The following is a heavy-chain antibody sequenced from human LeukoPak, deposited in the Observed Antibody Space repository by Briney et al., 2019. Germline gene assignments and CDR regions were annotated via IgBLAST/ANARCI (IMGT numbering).Heavy chain of an antibody. CDR3: ARVGYDSSGYYLHDY. CDR1: GYTFTSYD. J-gene: IGHJ4*02. Sequence: GASVTVSCKASGYTFTSYDINWVRQATGQGLEWMGWMNPNSGNTGSAQKFQGRVSITRNTPISTAYMELSSLRSEDTAVYYCARVGYDSSGYYLHDYWGQGTLVTVSS. V-gene: IGHV1-8*01. D-gene: IGHD3-22*01. CDR2: MNPNSGNT.